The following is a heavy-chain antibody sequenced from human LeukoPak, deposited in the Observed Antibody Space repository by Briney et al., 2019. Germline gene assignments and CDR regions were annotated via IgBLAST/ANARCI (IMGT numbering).Heavy chain of an antibody. CDR2: ITSDGTDI. D-gene: IGHD3-10*01. Sequence: GGSLRLSCAGSGFPFSRTWMHWVRQAPGKGLVWVSRITSDGTDIIYADSVKGRFTVSRDNTVNTVYLQMNSLRAEDTAVYYCVRDYYGRFDSWGQGTLVTVSS. CDR3: VRDYYGRFDS. J-gene: IGHJ4*02. CDR1: GFPFSRTW. V-gene: IGHV3-74*01.